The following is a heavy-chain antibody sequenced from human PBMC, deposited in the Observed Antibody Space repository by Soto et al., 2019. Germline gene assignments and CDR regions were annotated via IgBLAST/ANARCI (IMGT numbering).Heavy chain of an antibody. Sequence: SVKVSCKASGGTFSSYAISWVRQAPGQGLEWMGGIIHIFGTANYAQKFQGRVTITADESTSTAYMELSSLRSEDTAVYYCARDPGVAARLDYWGQGTLVTVSS. CDR1: GGTFSSYA. CDR3: ARDPGVAARLDY. CDR2: IIHIFGTA. D-gene: IGHD6-6*01. V-gene: IGHV1-69*13. J-gene: IGHJ4*02.